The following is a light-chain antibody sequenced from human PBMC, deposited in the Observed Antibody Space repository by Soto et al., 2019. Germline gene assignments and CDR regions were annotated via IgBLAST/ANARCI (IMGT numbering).Light chain of an antibody. CDR1: SSDVGGYNY. V-gene: IGLV2-14*03. CDR2: DVS. CDR3: STYTSSSTLEV. J-gene: IGLJ2*01. Sequence: QSVLAQPASVSGSPGQSITISCAGTSSDVGGYNYVSWYQHHPGKAPKLMIYDVSNRPSGLSNRFSGSKSGNTASLTISGLQAEDEADYFCSTYTSSSTLEVFGGGTKLTVL.